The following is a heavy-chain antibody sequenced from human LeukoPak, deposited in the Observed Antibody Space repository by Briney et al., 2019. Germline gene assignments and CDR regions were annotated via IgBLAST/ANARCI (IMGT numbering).Heavy chain of an antibody. CDR1: GFIFSNYA. CDR2: IVGRGSST. Sequence: AAGSLRLSCAASGFIFSNYAMSWVRQPPGKGLEWVSAIVGRGSSTYYADSVKGRFTISRDNSKNTLYLQLNRLRAEDTAVYYCAKWGDYDILTGYYDSDYWGQGTLVTVSS. CDR3: AKWGDYDILTGYYDSDY. V-gene: IGHV3-23*01. D-gene: IGHD3-9*01. J-gene: IGHJ4*02.